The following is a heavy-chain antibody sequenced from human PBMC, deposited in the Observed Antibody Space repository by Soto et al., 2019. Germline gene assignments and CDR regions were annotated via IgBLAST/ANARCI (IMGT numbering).Heavy chain of an antibody. Sequence: SETLSLTCAVYGGSFSGYYWRWIRQPPEQGLEWIGEINHSGSTIYNPSLKSRVTISVDTSKNQFSLKLSSVTAADTAVYYCARAPGRLWGYFDYWGQGTMVTVSS. CDR2: INHSGST. CDR3: ARAPGRLWGYFDY. D-gene: IGHD1-26*01. V-gene: IGHV4-34*01. CDR1: GGSFSGYY. J-gene: IGHJ4*02.